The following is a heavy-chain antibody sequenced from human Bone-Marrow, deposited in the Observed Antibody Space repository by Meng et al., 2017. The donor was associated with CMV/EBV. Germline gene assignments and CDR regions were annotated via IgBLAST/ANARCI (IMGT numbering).Heavy chain of an antibody. V-gene: IGHV3-53*01. Sequence: LSLTCAASGFSVSTNYMSWVRQAPGKALEWVSIVYSDGTTYYTDSVKGRFTISRDYAKDTLHLQMNSLRAEDTALYYCGRYCTTSTCYSAFDVWGQGTMVTVSS. CDR1: GFSVSTNY. CDR2: VYSDGTT. CDR3: GRYCTTSTCYSAFDV. J-gene: IGHJ3*01. D-gene: IGHD2-2*02.